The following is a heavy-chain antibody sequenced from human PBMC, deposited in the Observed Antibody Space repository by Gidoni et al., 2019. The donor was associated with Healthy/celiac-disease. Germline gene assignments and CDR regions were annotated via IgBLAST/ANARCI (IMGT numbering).Heavy chain of an antibody. CDR3: ASGCSGGSCYSLHVEY. J-gene: IGHJ4*02. CDR1: GFTVSSNY. CDR2: SYSCGST. D-gene: IGHD2-15*01. Sequence: EVQLVESGGGLIQPGGSLRLSCAASGFTVSSNYMSWVRQDPGKGLEWVSVSYSCGSTYYADSVKGRFTISRDNSKNTLYLQMNSLRAEDTAVYYCASGCSGGSCYSLHVEYWGQGTLVTVSS. V-gene: IGHV3-53*01.